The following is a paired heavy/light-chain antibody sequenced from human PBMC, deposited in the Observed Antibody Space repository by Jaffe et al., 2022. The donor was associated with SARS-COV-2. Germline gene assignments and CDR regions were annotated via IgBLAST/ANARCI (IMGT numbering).Light chain of an antibody. V-gene: IGKV4-1*01. CDR1: QSVLYSSNNKNY. Sequence: DIVMTQSPDSLALSLGERATINCKSSQSVLYSSNNKNYLGWYQQKPGQPPKLLIYWASTRESGVPDRFSGSGSGTDFTLTISSLQAEDAAVYYCQQYYSTPQVTFGGGTKVEIK. CDR3: QQYYSTPQVT. CDR2: WAS. J-gene: IGKJ4*01.
Heavy chain of an antibody. J-gene: IGHJ5*02. CDR3: ARVYAHEGDRYDP. CDR1: GGTFNYI. V-gene: IGHV1-69*02. CDR2: IIPVLGIT. D-gene: IGHD2-8*01. Sequence: QVQLVQSGAEVKKPGSSVKVSCKASGGTFNYIISWVRQAPGQGLEWMGRIIPVLGITNYARRFQGRLTITADKSTSTAYMELSSLTSDDTAIYYCARVYAHEGDRYDPWGQGTLVTVSS.